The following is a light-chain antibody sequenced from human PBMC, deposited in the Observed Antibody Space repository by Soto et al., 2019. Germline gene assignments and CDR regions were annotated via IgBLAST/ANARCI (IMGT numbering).Light chain of an antibody. V-gene: IGKV3-20*01. CDR1: QSVSSNY. J-gene: IGKJ1*01. CDR3: QQYGSSGT. CDR2: GAS. Sequence: VLTHSSDTLSLSPGAGATLSCRASQSVSSNYLAWYQQKPGQASRLLIYGASSRATGIPDRFSGSGSGTDFTLTISRLEPEDFAVYYCQQYGSSGTFGQGTKVDIK.